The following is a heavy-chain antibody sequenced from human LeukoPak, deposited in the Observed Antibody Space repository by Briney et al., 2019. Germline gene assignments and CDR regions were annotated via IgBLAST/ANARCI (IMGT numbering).Heavy chain of an antibody. D-gene: IGHD6-13*01. V-gene: IGHV1-2*02. J-gene: IGHJ4*02. Sequence: ASVKVSCKASGYTFTSYYMHWVRQAPGQGLEWMGWINPNSGGTNYAQKFQGRVTMTRDTSISTAYMELSRLRSDDTAVYYCARMAAAGQTPFDYWGQGTLVTVSS. CDR3: ARMAAAGQTPFDY. CDR2: INPNSGGT. CDR1: GYTFTSYY.